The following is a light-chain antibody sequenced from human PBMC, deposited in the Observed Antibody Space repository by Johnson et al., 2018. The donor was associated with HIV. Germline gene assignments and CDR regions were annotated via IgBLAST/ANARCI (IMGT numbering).Light chain of an antibody. Sequence: HSVLTQPPSVSAAPGQKVTISCSGSSSNIGSNYVSWYQQLPGTAPRLLISANNKRPSDIPDRFSGSKSGTSATLGITGLQTGDEADYYCGAWDSSLSAYVFGTGTKVTVL. J-gene: IGLJ1*01. V-gene: IGLV1-51*01. CDR3: GAWDSSLSAYV. CDR1: SSNIGSNY. CDR2: ANN.